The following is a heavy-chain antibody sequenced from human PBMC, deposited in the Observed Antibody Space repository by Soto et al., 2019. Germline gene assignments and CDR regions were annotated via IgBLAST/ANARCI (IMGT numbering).Heavy chain of an antibody. V-gene: IGHV3-23*01. CDR1: GFTFSSYA. Sequence: EVQLLESGGGLVQPGGSLRLSCAASGFTFSSYAMSWVRQAPGKGLEWVSAISGSGGSTYYADSVKGRFTISRDNSKNTLYLQMSSLRAEDTAVYYCAREGPDCTTSGCHQRGFDYWGQGTLVTVSS. D-gene: IGHD2-8*01. J-gene: IGHJ4*02. CDR3: AREGPDCTTSGCHQRGFDY. CDR2: ISGSGGST.